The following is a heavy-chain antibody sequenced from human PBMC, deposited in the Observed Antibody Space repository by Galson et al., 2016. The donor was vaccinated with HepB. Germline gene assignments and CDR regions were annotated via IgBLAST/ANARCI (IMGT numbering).Heavy chain of an antibody. D-gene: IGHD3-9*01. V-gene: IGHV1-46*01. CDR3: ARLGGTLTGYDNFGNLRGYFDL. CDR2: INPSSGST. CDR1: GYTFFNYY. Sequence: SVKVSCKASGYTFFNYYIHWVRQAPGQGLEWMAMINPSSGSTIYAREFQGKISVTRDTASVPSDTSTGTVHLFLSSLRHEDTAVYNCARLGGTLTGYDNFGNLRGYFDLWGRGSLVTVSS. J-gene: IGHJ2*01.